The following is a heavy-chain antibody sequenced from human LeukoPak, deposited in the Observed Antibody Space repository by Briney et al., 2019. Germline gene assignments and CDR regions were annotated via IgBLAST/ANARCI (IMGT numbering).Heavy chain of an antibody. D-gene: IGHD6-19*01. V-gene: IGHV1-69*13. CDR3: ARDIVRIAVAAPEFYYYYGMDV. CDR2: IIPIFGTA. J-gene: IGHJ6*04. Sequence: GASVKVSCKASGGTFSSYAISWVRQAPGQALEWMGGIIPIFGTANYAQKFQGRVTITADESTSTAYMELSSLRSEDTAVYYCARDIVRIAVAAPEFYYYYGMDVWGKGTTVTVSS. CDR1: GGTFSSYA.